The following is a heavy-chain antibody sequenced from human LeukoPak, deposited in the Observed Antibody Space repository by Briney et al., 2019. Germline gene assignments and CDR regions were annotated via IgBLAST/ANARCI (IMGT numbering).Heavy chain of an antibody. Sequence: VGTLRLSCAASGFTFSSYGMSWVRQAPGKGLEWVSAISVSGNTYHADSVKGRFTISRDNSKNTLFLQMNSLRAEDTAVYYCARDSGYSYGYYDYWGQGTLVTVSS. CDR1: GFTFSSYG. CDR3: ARDSGYSYGYYDY. CDR2: ISVSGNT. J-gene: IGHJ4*02. V-gene: IGHV3-23*01. D-gene: IGHD5-18*01.